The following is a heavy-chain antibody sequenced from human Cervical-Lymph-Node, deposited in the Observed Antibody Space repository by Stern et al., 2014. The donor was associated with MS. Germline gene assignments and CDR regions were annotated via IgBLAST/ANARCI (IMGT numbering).Heavy chain of an antibody. CDR2: FDPEDGEK. J-gene: IGHJ6*02. CDR1: GYTLTELS. V-gene: IGHV1-24*01. CDR3: ATDRDDFRSGYSAPTKGYGLDV. Sequence: QLVQSGAEVKKPGASVKVSCKVSGYTLTELSMHWVRQAPGKGLEWMGGFDPEDGEKIYAQKFQGRVTMTEDTSTDTAYMELSSLRSEDTAVYYCATDRDDFRSGYSAPTKGYGLDVWGQGTTVTVTS. D-gene: IGHD3-3*01.